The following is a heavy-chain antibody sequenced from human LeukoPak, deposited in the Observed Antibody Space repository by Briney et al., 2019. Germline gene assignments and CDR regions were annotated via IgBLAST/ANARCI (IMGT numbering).Heavy chain of an antibody. CDR2: ISYDESNK. CDR3: ATELRIATAGFDYFEH. V-gene: IGHV3-30-3*01. Sequence: GRSLRLSCAASGFTFSSYAMNWVRQAPGKGLEWVAVISYDESNKYYADSVKGRFIISRDNSKNTLFVQMNSLRAEDTAMYYCATELRIATAGFDYFEHWGQGTLVTVSS. D-gene: IGHD6-13*01. J-gene: IGHJ4*02. CDR1: GFTFSSYA.